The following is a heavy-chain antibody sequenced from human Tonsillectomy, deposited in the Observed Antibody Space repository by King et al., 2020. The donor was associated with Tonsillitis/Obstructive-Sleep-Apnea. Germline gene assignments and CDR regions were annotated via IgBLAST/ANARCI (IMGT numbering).Heavy chain of an antibody. D-gene: IGHD2-15*01. CDR1: RGSFSGYY. J-gene: IGHJ4*02. Sequence: QVQLQQWGAGLLKPSETLSLTCAVYRGSFSGYYWSWIRQPPGKGLEWIGEINHSGSTNYNPSLKSRVTISVDTSKNQFSLKLSSVTAADTAVYYCARAPDCSGGSCHEAGFDYWGQGTLVTVSS. CDR2: INHSGST. V-gene: IGHV4-34*01. CDR3: ARAPDCSGGSCHEAGFDY.